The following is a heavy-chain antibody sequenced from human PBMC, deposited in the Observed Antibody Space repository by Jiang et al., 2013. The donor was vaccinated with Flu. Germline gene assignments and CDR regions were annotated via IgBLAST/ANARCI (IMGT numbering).Heavy chain of an antibody. D-gene: IGHD3-16*01. V-gene: IGHV3-11*03. J-gene: IGHJ4*02. Sequence: VQLLESGGGLVKPGGSLRLSCAASGFTFSDYYMSWIRQSPGKGLEWVSYISDNSTYTNYADSVEGRFSISRDNAKNSLYLHMNNLRAEDTAVYYCATYTTFYWGQGILVTVSS. CDR1: GFTFSDYY. CDR3: ATYTTFY. CDR2: ISDNSTYT.